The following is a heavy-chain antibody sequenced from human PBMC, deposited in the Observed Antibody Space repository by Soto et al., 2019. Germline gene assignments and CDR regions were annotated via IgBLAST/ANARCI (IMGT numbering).Heavy chain of an antibody. CDR2: INPNSGGT. V-gene: IGHV1-2*06. Sequence: ASVKVSCKASGYIFTDYYMHWVRQAPGQELGWMGRINPNSGGTNYAQKFQGRVTMTRDTSINTAYMQWSSLKASDTAMYYCARIITIFGGHWGMDVWGQGTTVTVSS. J-gene: IGHJ6*02. D-gene: IGHD3-3*01. CDR3: ARIITIFGGHWGMDV. CDR1: GYIFTDYY.